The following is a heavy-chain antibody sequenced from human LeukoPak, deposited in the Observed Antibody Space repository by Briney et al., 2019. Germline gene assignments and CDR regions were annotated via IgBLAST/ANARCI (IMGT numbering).Heavy chain of an antibody. Sequence: GGSLRLSCAASGFTFSSYAMSWVRQAPGKGLEWVSAISGSGDSTYYGDSVKGRFTISRDNSKNTLYLQMNSLRAEDTAVYHCAKTRPLDSSSWSHGDYWGQGTLVTVSS. CDR3: AKTRPLDSSSWSHGDY. V-gene: IGHV3-23*01. CDR2: ISGSGDST. CDR1: GFTFSSYA. J-gene: IGHJ4*02. D-gene: IGHD6-13*01.